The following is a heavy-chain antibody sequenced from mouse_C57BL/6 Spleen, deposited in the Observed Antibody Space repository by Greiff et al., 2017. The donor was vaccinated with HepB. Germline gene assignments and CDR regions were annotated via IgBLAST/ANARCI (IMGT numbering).Heavy chain of an antibody. D-gene: IGHD1-1*01. CDR2: IHPNSGST. CDR3: ARGITTVVEDAMDY. J-gene: IGHJ4*01. Sequence: QVQLKESGAELVKPGASVKLSCKASGYTFTSYWMHWVKQRPGQGLEWIGMIHPNSGSTNYNEKFKSKATLTVDKSSSTAYMQLSSLTSEDSAVYYCARGITTVVEDAMDYWGQGTSVTVSS. V-gene: IGHV1-64*01. CDR1: GYTFTSYW.